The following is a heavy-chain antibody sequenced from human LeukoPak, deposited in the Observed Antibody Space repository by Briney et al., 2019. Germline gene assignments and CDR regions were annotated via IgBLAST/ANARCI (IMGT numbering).Heavy chain of an antibody. CDR1: GFTFNNYN. CDR2: ITSSGTYI. D-gene: IGHD1-26*01. V-gene: IGHV3-21*01. Sequence: GGSLRLSCAASGFTFNNYNMNWVRQAPGKALEWVSSITSSGTYIFYADSVKGRFTISRDNAKNSLYLQMNSLRAEDTAVYYCARDPTSSWETAFDMWGQGTMVTVSS. J-gene: IGHJ3*02. CDR3: ARDPTSSWETAFDM.